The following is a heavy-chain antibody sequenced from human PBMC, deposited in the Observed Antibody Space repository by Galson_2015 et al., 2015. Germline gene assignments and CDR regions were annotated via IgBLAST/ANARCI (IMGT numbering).Heavy chain of an antibody. CDR1: GFTFSDHA. CDR2: IAGSGDST. V-gene: IGHV3-23*01. J-gene: IGHJ5*02. CDR3: AKLAVDCRGGRCFLNRFDP. D-gene: IGHD2-15*01. Sequence: SLRLSCAASGFTFSDHAMTWVRQAPGKGLEWVSGIAGSGDSTYSAASVKGRFTISRDKSETTLFLRMNTLRAEETAIYYCAKLAVDCRGGRCFLNRFDPWGQGNLVNVSS.